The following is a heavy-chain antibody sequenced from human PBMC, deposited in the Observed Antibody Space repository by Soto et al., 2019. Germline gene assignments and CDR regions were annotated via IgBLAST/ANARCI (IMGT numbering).Heavy chain of an antibody. D-gene: IGHD6-13*01. Sequence: QTLSLTCAISGDGVSSNSAAWNWIRQSPSRGLEWLGRTYYRSKWYNDYAVSVKSRITINPDTSKNQFSLQLNSVTPEDTAVYYCARGPQQQPDDEDFKHWGQGTLVTVAS. J-gene: IGHJ1*01. CDR2: TYYRSKWYN. CDR1: GDGVSSNSAA. V-gene: IGHV6-1*01. CDR3: ARGPQQQPDDEDFKH.